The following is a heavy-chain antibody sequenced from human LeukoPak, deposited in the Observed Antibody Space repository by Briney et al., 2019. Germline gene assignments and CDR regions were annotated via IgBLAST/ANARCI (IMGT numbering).Heavy chain of an antibody. J-gene: IGHJ4*02. V-gene: IGHV5-51*01. Sequence: GESLKISCKGSGYSFTSYWIGWVRQMPGKGLEWMGIIYPGDSDTRYSPSFQGQVTISADKSISTAYLQWSSLKASGTAMYYCARRLISSGYYFDYWGQGTLVTVSS. CDR1: GYSFTSYW. CDR2: IYPGDSDT. D-gene: IGHD3-22*01. CDR3: ARRLISSGYYFDY.